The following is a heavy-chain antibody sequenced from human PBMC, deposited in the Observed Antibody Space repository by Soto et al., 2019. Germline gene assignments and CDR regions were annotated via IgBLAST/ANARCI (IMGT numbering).Heavy chain of an antibody. CDR1: GDSFTRYW. J-gene: IGHJ6*02. V-gene: IGHV5-10-1*01. Sequence: PGEFLTISSTCAGDSFTRYWISWVRQMPGKGLEWMGRIDPSDSYTNYSPSFQGHVTISADKSISTAYLQWSSLKASDTAMYYCARIAAAYYYYYGMDVWGQGTTVPVSS. D-gene: IGHD6-13*01. CDR2: IDPSDSYT. CDR3: ARIAAAYYYYYGMDV.